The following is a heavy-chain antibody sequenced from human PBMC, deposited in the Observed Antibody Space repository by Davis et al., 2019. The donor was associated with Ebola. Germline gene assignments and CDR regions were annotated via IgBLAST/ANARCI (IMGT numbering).Heavy chain of an antibody. CDR1: GFTFSSYA. Sequence: PGGSLRLSCAASGFTFSSYAMSWVRQAPGKGLEWVSAISGSGGSTYYADSVKGRFTISRDNSKNTLYLQMNSLRAEDTAVYYCAKEGYSSSWDLAGEDYGMDVWGQGTTVTVSS. J-gene: IGHJ6*02. D-gene: IGHD6-13*01. CDR2: ISGSGGST. V-gene: IGHV3-23*01. CDR3: AKEGYSSSWDLAGEDYGMDV.